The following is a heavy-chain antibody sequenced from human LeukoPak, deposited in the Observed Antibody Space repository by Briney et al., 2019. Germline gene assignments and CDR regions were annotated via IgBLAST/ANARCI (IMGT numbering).Heavy chain of an antibody. CDR2: LHHSGRT. J-gene: IGHJ4*02. V-gene: IGHV4-38-2*02. D-gene: IGHD3-10*01. CDR3: ARDRGFLVTVYYFDY. CDR1: DYSISRGYY. Sequence: SETLSLTCTVSDYSISRGYYWGWIRQPPGKGLEWIGSLHHSGRTFYNPSLKSRVTISVDTSKNQVYLNLTSVTAADTAVYFCARDRGFLVTVYYFDYWGQGSLVTVSS.